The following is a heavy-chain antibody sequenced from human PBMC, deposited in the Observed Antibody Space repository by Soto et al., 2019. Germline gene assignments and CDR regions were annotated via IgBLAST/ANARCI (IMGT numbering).Heavy chain of an antibody. CDR1: GGPFSRYA. J-gene: IGHJ5*02. CDR2: ITPIFGEP. Sequence: QVQLEQSGAELKKPGSSVKVSCKASGGPFSRYAINWVRQAPGQVREGMGGITPIFGEPKYAQKFQGRGTITAELATSTADMELSSLRSDDTAVYFCARGSSLSLINWFDPWGQGTLVTVSS. V-gene: IGHV1-69*01. CDR3: ARGSSLSLINWFDP. D-gene: IGHD3-3*01.